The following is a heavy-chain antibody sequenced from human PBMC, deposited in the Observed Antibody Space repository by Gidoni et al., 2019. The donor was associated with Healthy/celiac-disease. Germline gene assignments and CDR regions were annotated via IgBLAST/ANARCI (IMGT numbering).Heavy chain of an antibody. V-gene: IGHV1-18*04. J-gene: IGHJ6*02. CDR3: ARSRQQLTVHYGMDV. D-gene: IGHD6-13*01. Sequence: QVQLVQSGAEVKKPGASVKVSCKASDYSFTSYGLSWVRQAPGQGLEWMGWLSAYNGNTNYAQKRQGRVTMTTDTSTSIAYIELRSLRSDDSAVEYCARSRQQLTVHYGMDVWGQGTTVTVSS. CDR1: DYSFTSYG. CDR2: LSAYNGNT.